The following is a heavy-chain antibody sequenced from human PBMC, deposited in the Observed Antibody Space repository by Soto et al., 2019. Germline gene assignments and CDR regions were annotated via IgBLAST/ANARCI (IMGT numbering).Heavy chain of an antibody. CDR3: GSTRGSSYDY. D-gene: IGHD6-6*01. V-gene: IGHV3-53*02. Sequence: EVQLVETGGGLIQPGGSLRLSCAASGFTVSGNYMSWVRQAPGKGLEWVSVIYNGGGTYYADYVKDRFTISRDNSKNRLYLQMNSLRAGDTAVYYFGSTRGSSYDYWGQGTPVTVSS. CDR1: GFTVSGNY. CDR2: IYNGGGT. J-gene: IGHJ4*02.